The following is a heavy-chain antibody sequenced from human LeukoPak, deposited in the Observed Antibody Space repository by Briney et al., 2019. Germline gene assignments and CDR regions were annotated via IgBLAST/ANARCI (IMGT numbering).Heavy chain of an antibody. J-gene: IGHJ5*02. Sequence: SETLSLPCAVYGRSFIGYYWSWLRQPPGKGLESIGEINHSGSTNYNPSLKRRVTISVDTSKNHFSPKLSSVTAADTACYYFGRGGEQLSWFDPWGQGTLVTVYS. V-gene: IGHV4-34*01. CDR2: INHSGST. D-gene: IGHD6-6*01. CDR3: GRGGEQLSWFDP. CDR1: GRSFIGYY.